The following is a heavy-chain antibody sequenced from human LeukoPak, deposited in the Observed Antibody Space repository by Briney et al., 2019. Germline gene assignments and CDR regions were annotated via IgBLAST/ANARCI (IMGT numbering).Heavy chain of an antibody. CDR3: AKSYDFCSGYYADDAFDI. J-gene: IGHJ3*02. CDR1: GFTFNSYG. Sequence: PGGSLRLFCAASGFTFNSYGMHWVRQAAGKGLEWVAFIRYDGSNKYYAPFVKGRFTISRDNSKNTLYLQMNSLRAEDTAVYYCAKSYDFCSGYYADDAFDIWGQGTMVTASS. D-gene: IGHD3-3*01. V-gene: IGHV3-30*02. CDR2: IRYDGSNK.